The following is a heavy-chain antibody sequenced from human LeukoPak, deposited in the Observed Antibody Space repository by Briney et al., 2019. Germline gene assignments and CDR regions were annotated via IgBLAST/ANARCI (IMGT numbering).Heavy chain of an antibody. Sequence: ASVKVSCKASGYTFTSYGISWVRQAPGQGLEWMGWISGYNGHTNYAQKLQGRVTMTTDTSTSTAYMELRRLRSEDTAVYYCARDNSVRDEAWWFNPWGQGTLVTVSS. CDR1: GYTFTSYG. V-gene: IGHV1-18*01. J-gene: IGHJ5*02. CDR3: ARDNSVRDEAWWFNP. CDR2: ISGYNGHT. D-gene: IGHD5-24*01.